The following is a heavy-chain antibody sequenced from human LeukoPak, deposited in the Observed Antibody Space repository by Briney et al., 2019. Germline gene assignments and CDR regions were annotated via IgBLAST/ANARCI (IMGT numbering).Heavy chain of an antibody. CDR1: GYTFTSYA. CDR3: ARAYDSGCNY. V-gene: IGHV1-3*01. J-gene: IGHJ4*02. CDR2: INAANGNT. Sequence: ASVKVSCKASGYTFTSYAIHWVRQAPGQRLEWMGLINAANGNTRYSQTFQDRVTITRDTSASTAYMELSSLRSEDTAVYYCARAYDSGCNYWGQGTLVTVS. D-gene: IGHD6-19*01.